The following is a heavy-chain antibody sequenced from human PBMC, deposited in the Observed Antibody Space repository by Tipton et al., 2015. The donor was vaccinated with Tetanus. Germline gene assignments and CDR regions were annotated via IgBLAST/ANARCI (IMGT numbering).Heavy chain of an antibody. J-gene: IGHJ5*02. CDR1: GGSFSGYY. CDR3: ARPSIAAAGRREYNWFDP. CDR2: INHSGST. D-gene: IGHD6-13*01. Sequence: KPSETLSLTCAVYGGSFSGYYWSWIRQPPGKGLEWIGEINHSGSTNYNPSLKSRVTISVDTSKNQFSLKLSSVTAAGTAVYYCARPSIAAAGRREYNWFDPWGQGTLVTVSS. V-gene: IGHV4-34*01.